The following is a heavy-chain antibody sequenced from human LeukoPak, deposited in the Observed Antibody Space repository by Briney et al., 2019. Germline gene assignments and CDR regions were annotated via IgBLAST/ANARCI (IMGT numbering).Heavy chain of an antibody. Sequence: PSETLSLTCTVSGGSISSSSYYWGWIRQPPGKGLEWIGSIYYSGSIYYNPSLKSRVTISIDTSKNEFSLRLTSVTAADTAVYYCARLSSGWYPDYWGQGTLVTVSS. CDR2: IYYSGSI. D-gene: IGHD6-19*01. J-gene: IGHJ4*02. V-gene: IGHV4-39*07. CDR3: ARLSSGWYPDY. CDR1: GGSISSSSYY.